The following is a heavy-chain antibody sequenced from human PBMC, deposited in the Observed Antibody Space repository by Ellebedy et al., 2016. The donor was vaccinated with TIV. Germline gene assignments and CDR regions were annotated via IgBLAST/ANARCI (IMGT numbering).Heavy chain of an antibody. V-gene: IGHV3-30*03. J-gene: IGHJ3*02. D-gene: IGHD6-13*01. Sequence: GGSLRLSXAASLFTFNNYGMHWVRQAPGKGLEWVAIISDNGSDKYYADSVKGRFSISRDNSKNTVYLQMNSLRVEDTAVYYCARAQQMVNHDPFDIWGQGTMVTVSS. CDR3: ARAQQMVNHDPFDI. CDR1: LFTFNNYG. CDR2: ISDNGSDK.